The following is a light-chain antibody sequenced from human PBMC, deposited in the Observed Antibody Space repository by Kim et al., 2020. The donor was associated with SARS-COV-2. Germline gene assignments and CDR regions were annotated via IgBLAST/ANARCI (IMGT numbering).Light chain of an antibody. V-gene: IGKV3-20*01. Sequence: EIVLTQSPGTLSLSPRETATFSCRASQSVSSSYLAWYQQKPGQAPRLLIYGASSRATVSPDRFSGSGSGTDFTLTISRLEPEDFAVYYCLQYGSSPMFTFGQGSKREI. CDR3: LQYGSSPMFT. CDR1: QSVSSSY. J-gene: IGKJ2*01. CDR2: GAS.